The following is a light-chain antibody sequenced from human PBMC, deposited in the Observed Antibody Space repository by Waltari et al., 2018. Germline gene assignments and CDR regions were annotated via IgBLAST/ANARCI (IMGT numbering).Light chain of an antibody. J-gene: IGKJ1*01. CDR3: QHYVRLPVT. V-gene: IGKV3-20*01. CDR1: QSVSRA. CDR2: GAS. Sequence: IVLTQSPGTLSLSPGARVTLSCRASQSVSRALAWYQQKPGQAPRLIIYGASSRATGIPDRFSGSGSGTDFSLTISRLEPEDFAVYYCQHYVRLPVTFGQGTKVEIK.